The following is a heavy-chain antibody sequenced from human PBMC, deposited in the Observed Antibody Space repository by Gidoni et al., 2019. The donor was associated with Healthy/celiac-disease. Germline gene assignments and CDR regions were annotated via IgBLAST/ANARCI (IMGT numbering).Heavy chain of an antibody. CDR2: IYYSGST. CDR1: GGSISSSSYY. D-gene: IGHD2-15*01. CDR3: ARGTIVVVVAATQAGAWEDWFDP. J-gene: IGHJ5*02. Sequence: QLQLQESAPGLVKPSETLSLTCTVSGGSISSSSYYWGWIRQPPGKGLGWIGSIYYSGSTYYNPSLKSRVTISVDTSKNQFSLKLSSVTAADTAVYYCARGTIVVVVAATQAGAWEDWFDPWGQGTLVTVSS. V-gene: IGHV4-39*07.